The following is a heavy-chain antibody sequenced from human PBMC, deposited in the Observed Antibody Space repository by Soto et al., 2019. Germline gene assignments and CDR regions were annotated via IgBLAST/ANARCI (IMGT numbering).Heavy chain of an antibody. CDR2: ISAYNGNT. D-gene: IGHD5-12*01. V-gene: IGHV1-18*01. CDR3: AIYKIVATINWFDP. CDR1: GYAFTSYV. J-gene: IGHJ5*02. Sequence: ASVKVSCKASGYAFTSYVISWVRQAPGQGLEWMGWISAYNGNTNYAQKLQGRVTMTTDTSTSTAYMELRSLRSDDTAVYYCAIYKIVATINWFDPWGQGTLVTVSS.